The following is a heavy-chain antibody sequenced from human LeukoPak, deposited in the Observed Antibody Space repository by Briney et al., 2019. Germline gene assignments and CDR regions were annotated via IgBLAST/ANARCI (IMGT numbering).Heavy chain of an antibody. CDR2: IKPDGSER. CDR3: ARKVWENDY. V-gene: IGHV3-7*01. Sequence: PGGSLRLSCAASGITFNSHWMSWVRQAPGKGLQWVASIKPDGSERKYVDSVKGRFTISRGNADNSLYLQMTSLRAEDTALYYCARKVWENDYWGQGTLVTVSS. J-gene: IGHJ4*02. D-gene: IGHD3-16*01. CDR1: GITFNSHW.